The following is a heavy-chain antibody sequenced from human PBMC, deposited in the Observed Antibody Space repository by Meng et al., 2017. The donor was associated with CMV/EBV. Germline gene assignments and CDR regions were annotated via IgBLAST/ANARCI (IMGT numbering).Heavy chain of an antibody. CDR1: GASVSRGYY. V-gene: IGHV4-38-2*02. CDR3: AREVGAPYFDM. J-gene: IGHJ3*02. Sequence: SETLSLTCAVSGASVSRGYYWAWIRQPPRKRLEWIGSIADSRNTYYTPSLQSRVTIAVDTSKNQFSLKLTSVTAADTAVYFCAREVGAPYFDMWGQGTTVTVSS. CDR2: IADSRNT. D-gene: IGHD1-26*01.